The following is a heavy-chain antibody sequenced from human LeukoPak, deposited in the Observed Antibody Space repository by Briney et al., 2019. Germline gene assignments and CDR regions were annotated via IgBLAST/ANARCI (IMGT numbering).Heavy chain of an antibody. CDR2: IYRGGAT. D-gene: IGHD2-2*01. J-gene: IGHJ4*02. CDR3: AGASSNGVVIAATSFDL. V-gene: IGHV3-66*01. Sequence: PGGSLRLSCAVSGFIGSDGYMNWVRQAPGKGLEWLSVIYRGGATYYADSVKGRFIISRDSSKNTWHLQLNSLRAEDTAVYYCAGASSNGVVIAATSFDLWGQGTLVIVSS. CDR1: GFIGSDGY.